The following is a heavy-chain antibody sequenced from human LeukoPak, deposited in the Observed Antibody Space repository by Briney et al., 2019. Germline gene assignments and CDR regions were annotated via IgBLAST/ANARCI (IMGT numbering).Heavy chain of an antibody. CDR1: GGTISSYY. D-gene: IGHD6-19*01. V-gene: IGHV4-59*08. CDR2: IHDSGST. J-gene: IGHJ4*02. Sequence: PSETLSLTCAVSGGTISSYYWNCIRQPPGKGLEWIGYIHDSGSTKYNPSLKSRVAISVDTSKGQFSLKLSSVTAADTAVYYCARWYYSGWAFDYWGQGTLVTVSS. CDR3: ARWYYSGWAFDY.